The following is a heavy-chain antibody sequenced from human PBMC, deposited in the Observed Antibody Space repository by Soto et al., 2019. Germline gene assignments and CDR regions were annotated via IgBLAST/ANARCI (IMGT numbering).Heavy chain of an antibody. D-gene: IGHD1-26*01. J-gene: IGHJ3*02. CDR3: ARGGSYYGNAFDI. Sequence: ASVKVSCKASGYTFTSYAMHWVRQAPGQRLEWMGWINAGNGNTKYSQKFQGRVTITRDTSASTAYMELSSLRSEDTAVYYCARGGSYYGNAFDIWGQGTMVTVS. CDR2: INAGNGNT. V-gene: IGHV1-3*01. CDR1: GYTFTSYA.